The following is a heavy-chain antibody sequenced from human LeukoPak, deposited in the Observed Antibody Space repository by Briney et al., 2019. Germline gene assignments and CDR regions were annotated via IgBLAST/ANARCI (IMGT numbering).Heavy chain of an antibody. CDR1: GFTFSSYG. D-gene: IGHD2-2*01. Sequence: GGSLRLSCAASGFTFSSYGMHWVRQAPGKGLEWVAFIRYDGSNKYYADSVKGRFTISRDNSKNTLYLKMNRLRAEDTAVYYCAKEGQYQLLYYYYYYMDVWGKGTTVTVSS. V-gene: IGHV3-30*02. CDR3: AKEGQYQLLYYYYYYMDV. J-gene: IGHJ6*03. CDR2: IRYDGSNK.